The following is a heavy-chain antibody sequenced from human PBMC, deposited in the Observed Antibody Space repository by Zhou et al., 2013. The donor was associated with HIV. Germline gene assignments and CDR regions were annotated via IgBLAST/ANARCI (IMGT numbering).Heavy chain of an antibody. CDR1: GGTFSSYA. J-gene: IGHJ6*03. V-gene: IGHV1-69*04. D-gene: IGHD2-8*02. CDR2: IIPILGIA. Sequence: QVQLVQSGAEVKKPGSSVKVSCKASGGTFSSYAISWVRQAPGQGLEWMGRIIPILGIANYAQKFQGRVTITADKSTSTAYMELSSLRSEDTAVYYCASGGHCTGGVCQYYYYYYMDVWGQRGPRSPSP. CDR3: ASGGHCTGGVCQYYYYYYMDV.